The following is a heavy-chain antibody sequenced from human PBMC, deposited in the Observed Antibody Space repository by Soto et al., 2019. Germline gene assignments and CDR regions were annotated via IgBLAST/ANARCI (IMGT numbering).Heavy chain of an antibody. CDR1: GFTFNYYA. V-gene: IGHV3-23*01. CDR3: AKDRLAGNFDY. Sequence: EVQVLDSGGGLVQPGGSLRLSCAASGFTFNYYAMNWVRQAPGKGLEWVATSATGGSTYYADSVKGRFTISRDNSKNTLYLQMNGLRVEDTAVYYCAKDRLAGNFDYWGQGTQVTVSS. J-gene: IGHJ4*02. CDR2: SATGGST.